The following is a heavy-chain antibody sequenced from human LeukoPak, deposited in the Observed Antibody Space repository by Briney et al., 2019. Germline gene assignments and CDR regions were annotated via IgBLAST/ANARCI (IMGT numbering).Heavy chain of an antibody. CDR2: VFSSGST. J-gene: IGHJ5*02. D-gene: IGHD3-16*01. V-gene: IGHV4-39*01. Sequence: ASETLSLTCTVSGGSISSSSYYWGWVRQHPGKGLEWIGSVFSSGSTYYNPSLKSPVTISVDTSKNQFSLKLSSVTAADTAVYYCARLPWGAYSSFDPWGQGTLVTVSS. CDR3: ARLPWGAYSSFDP. CDR1: GGSISSSSYY.